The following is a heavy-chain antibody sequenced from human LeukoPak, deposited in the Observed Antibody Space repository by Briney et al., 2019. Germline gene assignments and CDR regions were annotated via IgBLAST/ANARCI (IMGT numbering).Heavy chain of an antibody. CDR2: IITIFGTA. Sequence: SVKVSCKASGGTFSSYAISWVRQAPGQGNEWMGRIITIFGTANYAQKFQGRVTITTDESTSTAYMELSSLRSEDTAVYYCARAYYYDSSGWSFDYWGQGTLVTVSS. D-gene: IGHD3-22*01. J-gene: IGHJ4*02. CDR1: GGTFSSYA. V-gene: IGHV1-69*05. CDR3: ARAYYYDSSGWSFDY.